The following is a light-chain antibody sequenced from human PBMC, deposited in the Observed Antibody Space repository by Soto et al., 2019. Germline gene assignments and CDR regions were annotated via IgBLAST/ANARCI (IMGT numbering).Light chain of an antibody. V-gene: IGKV1-5*03. CDR2: KSS. CDR3: QQYGA. Sequence: DIQMTQSPSTLSASVGDIVTITCRASASISSWLAWYQQQPGKAPKLLIYKSSILENGVPSRFSGGGSGTEFTLTISSLQPDDFATYYCQQYGAFGQGTKVDIK. CDR1: ASISSW. J-gene: IGKJ1*01.